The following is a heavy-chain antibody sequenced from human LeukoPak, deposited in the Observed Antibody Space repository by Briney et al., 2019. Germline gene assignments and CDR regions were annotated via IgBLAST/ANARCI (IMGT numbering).Heavy chain of an antibody. D-gene: IGHD3-9*01. V-gene: IGHV1-8*01. CDR3: ARGPPYYDILTGYYELSNFDY. J-gene: IGHJ4*02. CDR2: MNPNSGNT. CDR1: GYTFTSYD. Sequence: ASVKVSCKASGYTFTSYDINWVRQATGQGLEWMGWMNPNSGNTGYAQKFQGRVTMTRNTSISTAYMELSSLRSEDTAVYYCARGPPYYDILTGYYELSNFDYWGQGTLVTVSS.